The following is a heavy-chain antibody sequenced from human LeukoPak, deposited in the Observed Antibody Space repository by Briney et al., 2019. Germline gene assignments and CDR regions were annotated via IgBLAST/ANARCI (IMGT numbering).Heavy chain of an antibody. CDR1: GYTFTGYY. D-gene: IGHD4-17*01. V-gene: IGHV1-2*06. CDR3: ARLLNTVTADNWFDP. J-gene: IGHJ5*02. CDR2: INPNSGGT. Sequence: ASVKVSCKASGYTFTGYYMHWVRQAPGQGLEWMGRINPNSGGTNYAQKFQGRVTMTRDTSISTAYMELNRLRSDDTAVYYCARLLNTVTADNWFDPWGQGTLVTVSS.